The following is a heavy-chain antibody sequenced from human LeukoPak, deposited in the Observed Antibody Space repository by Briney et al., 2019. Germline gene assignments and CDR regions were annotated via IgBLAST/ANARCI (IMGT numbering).Heavy chain of an antibody. CDR1: GFTFGDYA. Sequence: GGSLRLSCTASGFTFGDYAMSWVRQAPGKGLEWVGFIRSKAYGGTTEYAASVKGRLTISRDDSKSIAYLQMNSLKTEDTAVYYCTRAGGVFDYWGQGTLVTVSS. J-gene: IGHJ4*02. CDR2: IRSKAYGGTT. D-gene: IGHD3-16*01. V-gene: IGHV3-49*04. CDR3: TRAGGVFDY.